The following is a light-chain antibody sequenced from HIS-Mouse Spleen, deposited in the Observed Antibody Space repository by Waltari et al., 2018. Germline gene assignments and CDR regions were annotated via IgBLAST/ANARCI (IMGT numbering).Light chain of an antibody. V-gene: IGLV2-23*01. CDR1: SSDVGSYNL. CDR2: EGS. J-gene: IGLJ2*01. Sequence: QSALTQPASVSGSPGQSITISCTGPSSDVGSYNLVSWYQQHPGKAPQLMIYEGSKRPSGVSNRFSGSKSGNTASLTISGLQAEDEADYYCCSYAGSSTLVFGGGTKLTVL. CDR3: CSYAGSSTLV.